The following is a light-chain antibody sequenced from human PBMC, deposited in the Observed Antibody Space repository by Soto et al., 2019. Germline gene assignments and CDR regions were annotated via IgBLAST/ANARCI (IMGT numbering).Light chain of an antibody. Sequence: DIQMTQSPSSLSASVGDRVTITCRASQGISNYLSWYQQKPGKVPKLLIYATSTLQSGVPSRFSGSRSGTDFTLTISSLQPEDVATYYCQKYNSAPYTFGQGTKLEIK. J-gene: IGKJ2*01. CDR2: ATS. CDR3: QKYNSAPYT. V-gene: IGKV1-27*01. CDR1: QGISNY.